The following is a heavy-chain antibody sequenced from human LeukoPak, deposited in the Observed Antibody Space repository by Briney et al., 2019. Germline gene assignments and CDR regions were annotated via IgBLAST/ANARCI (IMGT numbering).Heavy chain of an antibody. V-gene: IGHV3-30-3*01. J-gene: IGHJ4*02. D-gene: IGHD6-13*01. CDR1: GFTFSSYA. CDR2: ISYDGSNK. Sequence: PGGSLRLSCAASGFTFSSYAMHWVRQAPGKGLEWVAVISYDGSNKYYADSVKGRFTISRDNSKNTLYLQMNSLRAEDTAVYYCAREYSSSWSTFDYWGQGTLVTVSS. CDR3: AREYSSSWSTFDY.